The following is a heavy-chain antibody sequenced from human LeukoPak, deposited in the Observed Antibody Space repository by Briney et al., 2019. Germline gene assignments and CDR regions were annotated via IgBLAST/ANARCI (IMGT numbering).Heavy chain of an antibody. CDR1: GGSISSYY. D-gene: IGHD1-26*01. V-gene: IGHV4-59*01. CDR3: ARVLVPSYDAFDI. J-gene: IGHJ3*02. Sequence: PSETLSLTCTASGGSISSYYWSWIRQPPGKGLEWIGYIYYSGSTNYNPSLKSRVTISVDTSKNQFSLKLSSVTAADTAVYYCARVLVPSYDAFDIWGQGTMVTVSS. CDR2: IYYSGST.